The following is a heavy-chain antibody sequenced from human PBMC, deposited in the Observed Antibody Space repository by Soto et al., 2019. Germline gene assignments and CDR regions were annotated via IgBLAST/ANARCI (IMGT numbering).Heavy chain of an antibody. V-gene: IGHV3-33*01. CDR2: IWDDGSNI. J-gene: IGHJ6*02. CDR1: GFTFGHYG. CDR3: ARDVRAMKGVVYGSSSGSCSSYGMDV. Sequence: QVQLVESGGGVVQPGTSLRLTCSASGFTFGHYGMHWVRQAPGQGLEWLADIWDDGSNIHDVDAVEGRFTISRDNAKNTLYLQMSSLRGEDTAVSYCARDVRAMKGVVYGSSSGSCSSYGMDVWGQGTTVIVSS. D-gene: IGHD5-12*01.